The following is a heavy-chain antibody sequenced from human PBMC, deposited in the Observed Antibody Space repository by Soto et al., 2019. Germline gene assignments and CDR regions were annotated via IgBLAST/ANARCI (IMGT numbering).Heavy chain of an antibody. V-gene: IGHV3-23*01. CDR2: ISGNSGKT. D-gene: IGHD2-8*01. J-gene: IGHJ4*01. CDR1: GFTFSSYA. Sequence: LRLSCTASGFTFSSYAMSWVRQAPGKELEWVSTISGNSGKTNYAESVKGRFSISRDNSKNTVHLQLDSLRAEDTAVYFCAKLGFVLMELYYFHQWGHGTLVTV. CDR3: AKLGFVLMELYYFHQ.